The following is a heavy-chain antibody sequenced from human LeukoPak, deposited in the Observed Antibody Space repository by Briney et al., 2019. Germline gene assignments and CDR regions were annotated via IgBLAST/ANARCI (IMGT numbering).Heavy chain of an antibody. CDR3: ARDRPYSAFDI. Sequence: TGGSLRLSCAASGFTVSSNYMSWVRQAPGKGLEWVSVIYSGGSTYYADSVKGRFTISRDNSKNTLYLQMNSLRAEDTAVYYCARDRPYSAFDIWGQGTMVTVSS. CDR1: GFTVSSNY. CDR2: IYSGGST. J-gene: IGHJ3*02. V-gene: IGHV3-53*01. D-gene: IGHD6-13*01.